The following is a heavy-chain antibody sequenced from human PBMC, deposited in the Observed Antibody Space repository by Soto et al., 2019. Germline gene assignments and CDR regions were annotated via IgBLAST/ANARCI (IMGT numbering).Heavy chain of an antibody. CDR2: INPSGST. J-gene: IGHJ4*02. Sequence: PSETQSPTRAFFGGSFSGYYWIWIRQPPRKGLEGSGEINPSGSTNYNPSPKSPVTISVDTSKNQFSLKLSSVTAADTAVYYCARGLGSSPRRGGLGRIRPSYYFDYWGQGTLVTVSS. D-gene: IGHD6-6*01. V-gene: IGHV4-34*01. CDR1: GGSFSGYY. CDR3: ARGLGSSPRRGGLGRIRPSYYFDY.